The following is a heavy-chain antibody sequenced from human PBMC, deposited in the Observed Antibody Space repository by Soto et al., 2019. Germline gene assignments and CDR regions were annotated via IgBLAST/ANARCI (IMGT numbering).Heavy chain of an antibody. D-gene: IGHD3-3*01. Sequence: ASVKVSCQASGYTFTSYGISWVRQAPGQGLERMGWISAYNGNTNYAQKLQGRVTMTTDTSTSTAYMELRSLRSDDTAVYYCARGPGFLEWSEFDYWGQGTLVTVSS. V-gene: IGHV1-18*01. CDR3: ARGPGFLEWSEFDY. J-gene: IGHJ4*02. CDR2: ISAYNGNT. CDR1: GYTFTSYG.